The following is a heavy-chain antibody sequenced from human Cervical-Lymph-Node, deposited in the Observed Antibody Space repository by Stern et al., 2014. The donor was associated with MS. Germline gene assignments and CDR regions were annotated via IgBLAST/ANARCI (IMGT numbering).Heavy chain of an antibody. D-gene: IGHD4-17*01. CDR3: ARDPYGDYSSF. V-gene: IGHV3-74*01. CDR1: GFTFSGYW. CDR2: INGDGSST. Sequence: MQLVQSGGGLVQPGGSLRLSCAASGFTFSGYWMHWVRQAPGKGLGWVSRINGDGSSTNYADSVTGRFTVSRDNAKNTLYLQMNSLRAEDTAVYYCARDPYGDYSSFWGQGTLVTVSS. J-gene: IGHJ4*02.